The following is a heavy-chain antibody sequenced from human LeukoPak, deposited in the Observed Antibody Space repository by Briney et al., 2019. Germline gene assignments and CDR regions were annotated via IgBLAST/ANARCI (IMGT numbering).Heavy chain of an antibody. J-gene: IGHJ4*02. CDR2: ISTYNGNT. CDR3: ARDLGSGSSPDYFDY. Sequence: ASVKVSCKASGYTFTSYGINWVRQAPGQGLEWMGWISTYNGNTNYAQNLQGRVTMTTDTSTSTAYMELRSLRSDDTAVYYCARDLGSGSSPDYFDYWGQGTLVTVSS. V-gene: IGHV1-18*01. CDR1: GYTFTSYG. D-gene: IGHD6-6*01.